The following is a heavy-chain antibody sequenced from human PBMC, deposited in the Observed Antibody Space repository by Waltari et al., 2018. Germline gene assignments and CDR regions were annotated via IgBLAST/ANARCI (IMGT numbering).Heavy chain of an antibody. Sequence: QVQLVESGGGVVQPGGALRLPCAGSGFTCSSHGLDWVRQGPGKGLECVAFIRYDGSNKYYADSVKGRFTISRDNSKNTLYLQMNSLRAEDTAVYYCAYCSSTSCYRAAFDIWGQGTMVTVSS. CDR2: IRYDGSNK. CDR3: AYCSSTSCYRAAFDI. J-gene: IGHJ3*02. D-gene: IGHD2-2*01. V-gene: IGHV3-30*02. CDR1: GFTCSSHG.